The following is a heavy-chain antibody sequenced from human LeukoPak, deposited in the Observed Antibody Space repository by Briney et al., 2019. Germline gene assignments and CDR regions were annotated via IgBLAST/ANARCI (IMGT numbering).Heavy chain of an antibody. V-gene: IGHV6-1*01. J-gene: IGHJ6*03. D-gene: IGHD1-1*01. Sequence: SQTLSLTCAISGDSVSSNSAAWNWIRQSPSRGLEWLGRTYYRSKWYNDYAVSVKSRITINPDTSKDQFSLQLNSVTPEDTAVYYCARANLYNWNDEYHYYYYMDVWGKGTTVTVSS. CDR2: TYYRSKWYN. CDR3: ARANLYNWNDEYHYYYYMDV. CDR1: GDSVSSNSAA.